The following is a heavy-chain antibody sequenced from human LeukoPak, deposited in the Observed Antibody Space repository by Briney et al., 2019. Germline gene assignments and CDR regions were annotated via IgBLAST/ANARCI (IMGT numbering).Heavy chain of an antibody. Sequence: GGSLRLSCAASGFTFSSYGMHWVRQAPGKGLEWVAVISYDGGNKYYADSVKGRFTISRDNSKNTLYLQMNSLRAEDTAVYYCAKGNIVLMVYALYNWFDPWGQGTLVTVSS. CDR3: AKGNIVLMVYALYNWFDP. J-gene: IGHJ5*02. CDR1: GFTFSSYG. V-gene: IGHV3-30*18. D-gene: IGHD2-8*01. CDR2: ISYDGGNK.